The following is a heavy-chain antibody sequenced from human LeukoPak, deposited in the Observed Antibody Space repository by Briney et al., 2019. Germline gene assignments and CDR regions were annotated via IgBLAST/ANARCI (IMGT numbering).Heavy chain of an antibody. CDR1: GFTFSSYS. Sequence: GGSLRLSCAASGFTFSSYSMNWVRQAPGKGLEWVSAISGSGGSTYYADSVKGRFTISRDNSKNTLYLQMNSLRAEDTAVYYCAKVPAYYYDSASPFDYWGQGTLVTVSS. V-gene: IGHV3-23*01. CDR3: AKVPAYYYDSASPFDY. CDR2: ISGSGGST. D-gene: IGHD3-22*01. J-gene: IGHJ4*02.